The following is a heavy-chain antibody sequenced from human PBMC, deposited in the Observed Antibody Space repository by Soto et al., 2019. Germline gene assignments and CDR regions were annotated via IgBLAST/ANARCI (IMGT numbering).Heavy chain of an antibody. Sequence: QVQLVESGGGVVQPGRSLRLSCAASGFTFNIYGMHWVRQAPGKGLEWVAVISYDGNTKYYADSVKGRFIISRDNSKSTVSLQMNTLRTEDTAVYYCAKAYQGGDSWYWFDPWGQGTLGNVSS. CDR2: ISYDGNTK. CDR1: GFTFNIYG. CDR3: AKAYQGGDSWYWFDP. J-gene: IGHJ5*02. V-gene: IGHV3-30*18. D-gene: IGHD6-13*01.